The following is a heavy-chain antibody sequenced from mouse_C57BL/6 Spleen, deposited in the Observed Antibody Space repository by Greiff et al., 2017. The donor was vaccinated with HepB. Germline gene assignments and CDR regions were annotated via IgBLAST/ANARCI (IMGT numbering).Heavy chain of an antibody. J-gene: IGHJ4*01. Sequence: EVKLQESGPGLVQPSQSLSLTCSVTGYSITSGYYWYWIRQLPGNKLEWMGYISYDGSNNYNPSLKNRISITRDTSKNQFFLKLNSVTTEDTATYYCARDATVEAMDYWGQGTSVTVSS. CDR3: ARDATVEAMDY. CDR1: GYSITSGYY. V-gene: IGHV3-6*01. CDR2: ISYDGSN. D-gene: IGHD1-1*01.